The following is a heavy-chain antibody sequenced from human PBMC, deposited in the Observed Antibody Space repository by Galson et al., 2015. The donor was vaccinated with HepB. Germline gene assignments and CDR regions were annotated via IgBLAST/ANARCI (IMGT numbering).Heavy chain of an antibody. CDR2: ISASGGVT. CDR1: GFTFSSYA. D-gene: IGHD1-14*01. V-gene: IGHV3-23*01. CDR3: ARSPTNYFEY. J-gene: IGHJ4*02. Sequence: SLRLSCAASGFTFSSYAMSWVRQAPGKGLEWVSVISASGGVTYYADSVKGRFTISRDNSKSTMFLQMNSLRADDTAVYYCARSPTNYFEYWGQGIPVTVSS.